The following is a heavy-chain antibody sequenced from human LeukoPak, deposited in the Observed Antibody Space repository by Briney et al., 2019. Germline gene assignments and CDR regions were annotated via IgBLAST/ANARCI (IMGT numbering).Heavy chain of an antibody. CDR1: GYTFTGCF. CDR3: ARSAYNYGYVHFDH. D-gene: IGHD5-18*01. Sequence: PTASVTVSCKASGYTFTGCFIHYVRQAPGQGLEWMGWIDPNSDNIRYSETFKDRVTMTRDTSTNTAYMELSWLRSDDTAVYYCARSAYNYGYVHFDHWGQGTLVIVSS. CDR2: IDPNSDNI. J-gene: IGHJ5*02. V-gene: IGHV1-2*02.